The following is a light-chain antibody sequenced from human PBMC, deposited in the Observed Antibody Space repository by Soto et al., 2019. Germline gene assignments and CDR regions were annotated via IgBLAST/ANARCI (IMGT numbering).Light chain of an antibody. CDR3: AAWDDSLSGLV. CDR2: RNN. CDR1: SSNIGSNY. V-gene: IGLV1-47*01. J-gene: IGLJ3*02. Sequence: QSALTQPPSASGTPGQRVTISCSGSSSNIGSNYVYWYQQLPGTTPKLLIYRNNQRPSGVPDRFSGSKSCTSASLAISGLRSEDEADYYCAAWDDSLSGLVFGGGTKLTVL.